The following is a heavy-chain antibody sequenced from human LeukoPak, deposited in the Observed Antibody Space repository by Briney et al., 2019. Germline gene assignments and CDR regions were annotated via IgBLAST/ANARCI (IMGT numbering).Heavy chain of an antibody. CDR1: GYTFTGYY. D-gene: IGHD5-24*01. CDR3: ARDRRDGYNSEYYFDY. J-gene: IGHJ4*02. V-gene: IGHV1-2*06. Sequence: ASVKVSCKASGYTFTGYYMHWVRQAPGQGLEWMGRINPNSGGTNYAQKFQSRVTMTRDTSISTAYIELSRLRSDDTAVYYCARDRRDGYNSEYYFDYWGQGTLVTVSS. CDR2: INPNSGGT.